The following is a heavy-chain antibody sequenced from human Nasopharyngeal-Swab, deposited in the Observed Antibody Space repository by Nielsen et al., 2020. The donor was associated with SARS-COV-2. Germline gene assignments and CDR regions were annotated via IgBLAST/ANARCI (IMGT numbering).Heavy chain of an antibody. Sequence: ASVKVSCKASGYTSTSYAMHWVRQAPGQRLEWMGWINAGNGNTKYSQKFQGRVTITRDTSASTAYMELSSLRSEDTAVYYCARDRIDSGFDYWGQGTLVTVSS. CDR2: INAGNGNT. V-gene: IGHV1-3*01. D-gene: IGHD3-10*01. CDR3: ARDRIDSGFDY. CDR1: GYTSTSYA. J-gene: IGHJ4*02.